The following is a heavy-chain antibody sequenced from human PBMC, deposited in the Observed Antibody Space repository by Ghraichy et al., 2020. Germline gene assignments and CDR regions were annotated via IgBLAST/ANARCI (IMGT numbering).Heavy chain of an antibody. CDR3: ARGVSYYYGLGDPYGFDP. Sequence: SETLSLTCTVSGGSISSGGYYWSWIRQHPGKGREWIGYIYYSGSTYYNPSLKSRVTISVDTSKNQFSLKLSSVTAADTAVYYCARGVSYYYGLGDPYGFDPWGQGTLVTVSS. D-gene: IGHD3-10*01. V-gene: IGHV4-31*03. CDR1: GGSISSGGYY. J-gene: IGHJ5*02. CDR2: IYYSGST.